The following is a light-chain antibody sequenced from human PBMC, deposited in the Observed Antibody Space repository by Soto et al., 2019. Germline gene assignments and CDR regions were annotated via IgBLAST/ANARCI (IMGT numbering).Light chain of an antibody. V-gene: IGKV1-39*01. CDR1: QSISSY. CDR2: AAT. Sequence: DIQMNQSPSSLSASVGDRVTITCRASQSISSYLNCYQHKPGKAPNLLIYAATTLQSGVPSRFSGSGSGTDFTLTISSLQPEDFATYYCQQSYSNPRTFGQGTKVDIK. CDR3: QQSYSNPRT. J-gene: IGKJ1*01.